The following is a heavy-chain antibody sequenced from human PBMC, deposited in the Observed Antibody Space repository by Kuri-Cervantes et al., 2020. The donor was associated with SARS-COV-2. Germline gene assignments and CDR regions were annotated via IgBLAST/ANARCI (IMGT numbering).Heavy chain of an antibody. CDR3: ARNRGPYSPDFDY. V-gene: IGHV3-74*01. J-gene: IGHJ4*02. D-gene: IGHD4-11*01. CDR2: INSDGSST. CDR1: GFTFSSYW. Sequence: GESLKISCAASGFTFSSYWMHWVRQAPGKGLVWVSRINSDGSSTSYADSVKGRFTISRDNSKNTLYLQMNSLRADDTAVYYCARNRGPYSPDFDYWGQGTLVTVSS.